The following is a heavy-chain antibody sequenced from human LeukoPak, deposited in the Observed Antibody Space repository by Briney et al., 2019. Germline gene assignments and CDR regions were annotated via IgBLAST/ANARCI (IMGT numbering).Heavy chain of an antibody. J-gene: IGHJ4*02. CDR1: GGTFSSYA. CDR3: ARDRFLGGSGRGVNTPLGY. Sequence: ASVKVSCKASGGTFSSYAISWVRQAPGQGLEWMGWINPNSGGTNYAQKFQGRVTMTRDTSISTAYMELSRLRSDDTAVYYCARDRFLGGSGRGVNTPLGYWGQGTLVSVSS. CDR2: INPNSGGT. V-gene: IGHV1-2*02. D-gene: IGHD3-10*01.